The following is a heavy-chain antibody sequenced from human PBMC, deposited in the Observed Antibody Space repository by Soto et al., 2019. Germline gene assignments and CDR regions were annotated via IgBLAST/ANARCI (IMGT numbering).Heavy chain of an antibody. D-gene: IGHD3-10*01. J-gene: IGHJ6*03. CDR1: GFTFSSYS. CDR2: ISSSSSTI. Sequence: EVQLVESGGGLVQPGGSLRLSCAASGFTFSSYSMNWVRQAPGKGLEWVSYISSSSSTIYYADSVKGRFTISRDNAKNSLYLQMNSLRAEDTAVYYCARRGVRGTKGPVPYYYMDVWGKGTTVTVSS. V-gene: IGHV3-48*01. CDR3: ARRGVRGTKGPVPYYYMDV.